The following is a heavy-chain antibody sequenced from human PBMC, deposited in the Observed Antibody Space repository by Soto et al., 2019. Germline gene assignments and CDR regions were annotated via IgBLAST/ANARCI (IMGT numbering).Heavy chain of an antibody. CDR1: GFSLSTSGVG. Sequence: QITLKESGPTLVKPTQTLTLTCTFSGFSLSTSGVGVGWIRQPPGKALEWLALIYWDDDKRYSPSLKSRLTITKDTAKNQVVLTMTNMDPVDTATYYCAHYYEFWSGYFGYFDYWGQGTLVTVSS. J-gene: IGHJ4*02. D-gene: IGHD3-3*01. V-gene: IGHV2-5*02. CDR2: IYWDDDK. CDR3: AHYYEFWSGYFGYFDY.